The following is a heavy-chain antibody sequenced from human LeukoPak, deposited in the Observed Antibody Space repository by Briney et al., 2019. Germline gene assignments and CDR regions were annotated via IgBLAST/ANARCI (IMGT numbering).Heavy chain of an antibody. Sequence: PGGSLRLSCAASGFTFSNYAMHWVRQAPGKGLEWVAVISYDGSNKYYADSVKGRFTISRDNSNNTLYLQMNSLRAEDTAVYYCARRIKQQHDYWGQGTLVTVSS. J-gene: IGHJ4*02. CDR2: ISYDGSNK. CDR3: ARRIKQQHDY. CDR1: GFTFSNYA. D-gene: IGHD6-13*01. V-gene: IGHV3-30-3*01.